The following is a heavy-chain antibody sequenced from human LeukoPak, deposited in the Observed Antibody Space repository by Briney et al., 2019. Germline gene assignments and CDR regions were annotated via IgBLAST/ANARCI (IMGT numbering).Heavy chain of an antibody. CDR2: ISYDGSNK. CDR1: GFTFSSYG. D-gene: IGHD3-10*01. V-gene: IGHV3-30*03. Sequence: PGGSLRLSCAASGFTFSSYGMHWVRQAPGKGLERVAVISYDGSNKYYADSVNGRFTISRDNSKNTLYLRMNSLRAEVTAVYYCATFGERYFWGQGTLVTVSS. J-gene: IGHJ4*02. CDR3: ATFGERYF.